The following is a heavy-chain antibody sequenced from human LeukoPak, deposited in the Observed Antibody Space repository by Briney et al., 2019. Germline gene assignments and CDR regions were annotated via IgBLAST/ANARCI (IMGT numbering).Heavy chain of an antibody. J-gene: IGHJ6*02. CDR2: TYSGGST. D-gene: IGHD1-7*01. V-gene: IGHV3-53*01. CDR1: GFTVSSNY. Sequence: GGSLRLSCAASGFTVSSNYMSWVRQAPGKGLEWVSVTYSGGSTYYADSVKGRFTISRDNSKNTLYLQMNSLRAEDTAVYYCARDRQLELRGLYYYYGMDVWGQGTLVTVSS. CDR3: ARDRQLELRGLYYYYGMDV.